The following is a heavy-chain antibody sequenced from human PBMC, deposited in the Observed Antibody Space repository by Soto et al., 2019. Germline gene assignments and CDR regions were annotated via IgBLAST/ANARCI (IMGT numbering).Heavy chain of an antibody. V-gene: IGHV1-69*12. Sequence: QVQLVQSGAEVKKPGSSVKFSCKASGGTFSSYAISWVRQAPGQGLEWMGGIIPIFGTANYAQKFQGRVTITADESTSTAYMELSSLRSEGTAVYYCARDPGYYGLGFSYWFDPWGQGTLVTVSS. J-gene: IGHJ5*02. CDR3: ARDPGYYGLGFSYWFDP. CDR2: IIPIFGTA. CDR1: GGTFSSYA. D-gene: IGHD3-10*01.